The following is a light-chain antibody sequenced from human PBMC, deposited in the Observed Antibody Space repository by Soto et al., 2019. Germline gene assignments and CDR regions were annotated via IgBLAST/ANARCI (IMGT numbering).Light chain of an antibody. J-gene: IGKJ1*01. CDR2: GAS. V-gene: IGKV3-20*01. CDR1: QSVSSSY. Sequence: EIVLTQSPGTLSLSPGERATLSRRASQSVSSSYLGWYQQKPGQAPRLLIFGASSRATGIPDRFSGSGSESDFTLTITRLEPGDFAVYYCQQYSNSAWTFGQGTRVEIK. CDR3: QQYSNSAWT.